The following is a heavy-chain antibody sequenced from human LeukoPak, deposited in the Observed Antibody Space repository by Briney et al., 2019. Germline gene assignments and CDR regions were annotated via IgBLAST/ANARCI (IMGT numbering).Heavy chain of an antibody. CDR1: GGSISSYY. D-gene: IGHD2-2*01. Sequence: PSETLSLTCTVSGGSISSYYWSWIRQPPGKGLEWIGYIYYSGSTNYSPSLKSRVTISVDTSKNQCSLKLSSVTAADTAVYYCARGYCSSTSCSHYNWFDPWGQGTLVTVSS. CDR3: ARGYCSSTSCSHYNWFDP. CDR2: IYYSGST. J-gene: IGHJ5*02. V-gene: IGHV4-59*01.